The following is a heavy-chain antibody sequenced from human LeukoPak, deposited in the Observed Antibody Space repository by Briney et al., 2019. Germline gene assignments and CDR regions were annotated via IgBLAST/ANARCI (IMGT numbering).Heavy chain of an antibody. V-gene: IGHV3-21*06. D-gene: IGHD2-21*01. J-gene: IGHJ3*01. CDR3: ARVRSVIRDAFDL. CDR2: ISSRSSFI. CDR1: GFTVSTYT. Sequence: GGSLRLSCAASGFTVSTYTMTWARQAPGKGLEWVSAISSRSSFIYYADSVKGRFTISRDNAKNSLFLQMKSLRGEDTAIYYCARVRSVIRDAFDLWGQGTMVTVSS.